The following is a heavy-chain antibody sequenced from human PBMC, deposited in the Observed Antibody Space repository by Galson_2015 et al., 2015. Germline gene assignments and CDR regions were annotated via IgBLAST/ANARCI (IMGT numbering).Heavy chain of an antibody. CDR2: INSDGNSA. CDR1: GFAFSRKW. Sequence: SLRLSCAASGFAFSRKWMHWVRQSPGKGLEWVSRINSDGNSATYADSVKGRFTVSRDNVKNTLYLQMNSLRDEDTAVYYCTRNEVYSYGYGYGGSSYDYMDVWGKRTTVTVSS. CDR3: TRNEVYSYGYGYGGSSYDYMDV. V-gene: IGHV3-74*03. D-gene: IGHD5-18*01. J-gene: IGHJ6*03.